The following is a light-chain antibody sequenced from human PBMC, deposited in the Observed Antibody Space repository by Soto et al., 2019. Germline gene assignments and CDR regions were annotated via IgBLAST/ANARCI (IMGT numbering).Light chain of an antibody. CDR3: LHDYTYPRT. Sequence: AIQVTKSQSSLSASVGDRVTITWRASQDIKNDLGWYQQTPGKSPKLLIYAASTLESGVPSRFSGSGSGTDFTLTIRSLQPEDSGTYYCLHDYTYPRTFGQLTKVDNK. J-gene: IGKJ1*01. CDR2: AAS. V-gene: IGKV1-6*01. CDR1: QDIKND.